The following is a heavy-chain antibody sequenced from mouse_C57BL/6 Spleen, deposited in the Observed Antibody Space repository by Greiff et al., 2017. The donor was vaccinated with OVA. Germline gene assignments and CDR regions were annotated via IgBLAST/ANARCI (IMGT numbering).Heavy chain of an antibody. CDR3: ARSRSPLYYGSSYGYFDV. V-gene: IGHV1-50*01. Sequence: QVQLQQSGAELVKPGASVKLSCKASGYTFTSYWMQWVKQRPGQGLEWIGEIDPSDSYTNYNQKFKGKATLTVDTSSSTAYMQLSSLTSEDSAVYYCARSRSPLYYGSSYGYFDVWGTGTTVTVSS. CDR2: IDPSDSYT. CDR1: GYTFTSYW. J-gene: IGHJ1*03. D-gene: IGHD1-1*01.